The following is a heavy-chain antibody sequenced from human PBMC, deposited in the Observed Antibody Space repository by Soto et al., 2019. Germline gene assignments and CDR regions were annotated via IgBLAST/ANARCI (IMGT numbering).Heavy chain of an antibody. V-gene: IGHV5-10-1*01. J-gene: IGHJ6*02. CDR2: IDPSDSYT. Sequence: GESLKISCQGSGYSFTSYWIGWVRQMPGKGLEWMGRIDPSDSYTNYSPSFQGHVTISADKSISTAYLQWSSLKASDTAMYYCARPPMIGDGMDVWGQGTTVTVSS. D-gene: IGHD3-22*01. CDR1: GYSFTSYW. CDR3: ARPPMIGDGMDV.